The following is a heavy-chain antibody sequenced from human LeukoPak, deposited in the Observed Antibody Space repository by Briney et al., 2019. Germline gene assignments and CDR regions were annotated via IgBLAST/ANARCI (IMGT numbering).Heavy chain of an antibody. CDR3: ARGRGGSGSYYVYYYYMDV. J-gene: IGHJ6*03. CDR2: IYYSGST. Sequence: SETLSLTCTVSGGSISSSSYYWGWIRQPPGKGLEWIGSIYYSGSTNYNPSLKSRVTISVDTSKNQFSLKLSSVTAADTAVYYCARGRGGSGSYYVYYYYMDVWGKGTTVTVSS. CDR1: GGSISSSSYY. D-gene: IGHD1-26*01. V-gene: IGHV4-39*07.